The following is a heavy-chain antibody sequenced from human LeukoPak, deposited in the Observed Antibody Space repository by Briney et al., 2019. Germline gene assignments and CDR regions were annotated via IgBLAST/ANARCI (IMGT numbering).Heavy chain of an antibody. CDR3: ARQALCSGGSCYYYD. Sequence: SETLSLTCGVYGGSFSDYYWSWIRQPPGKGLEWIGEINHSGGTNYNPSLKSRVIISVDTSKNQFSLKLSSVTAADTAVYYCARQALCSGGSCYYYDWGQGTLVTVSS. J-gene: IGHJ4*02. CDR2: INHSGGT. CDR1: GGSFSDYY. V-gene: IGHV4-34*01. D-gene: IGHD2-15*01.